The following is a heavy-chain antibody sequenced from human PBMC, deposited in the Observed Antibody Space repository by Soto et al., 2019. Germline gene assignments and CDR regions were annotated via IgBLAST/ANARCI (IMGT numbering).Heavy chain of an antibody. V-gene: IGHV3-49*03. CDR3: TAGLAIDLDYGDYVGDFDY. Sequence: GGSLRLSCTASGFTFGDYAMSWFRQAPGKGLEWVGFIRSKAYGGTTEYAASVKGRFTISRDDSKSIAYLQMNSLKTEDTAVYYCTAGLAIDLDYGDYVGDFDYWGQGTLVTVSS. CDR1: GFTFGDYA. CDR2: IRSKAYGGTT. D-gene: IGHD4-17*01. J-gene: IGHJ4*02.